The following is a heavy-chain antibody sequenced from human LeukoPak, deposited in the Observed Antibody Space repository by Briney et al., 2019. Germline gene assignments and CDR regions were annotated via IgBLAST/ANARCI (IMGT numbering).Heavy chain of an antibody. D-gene: IGHD6-19*01. CDR2: IIPILGIA. CDR1: GGTFSSYT. CDR3: ARELRGYSSGWPLYYFDY. J-gene: IGHJ4*02. V-gene: IGHV1-69*02. Sequence: GASVKVSCKASGGTFSSYTISWVRQAPGQGLEWMGRIIPILGIANYAQKFQGRVTITADESTSTAYMELSSLRSEDTAVYYCARELRGYSSGWPLYYFDYWGQGTLVTVSS.